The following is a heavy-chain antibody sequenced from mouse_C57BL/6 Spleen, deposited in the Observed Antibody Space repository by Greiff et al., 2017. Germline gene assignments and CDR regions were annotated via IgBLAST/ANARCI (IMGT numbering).Heavy chain of an antibody. J-gene: IGHJ3*01. Sequence: VQLQQSGAELVRPGASVKLSCTASGFNIKDYYMHWVKQRPEQGLEWIGRIDPEDGDTEYAPKFQGKATMTADTSSNTAYLQLSSLTSEDTAVYYCTTAGTWSWFAYLGQGTLVTVSA. CDR3: TTAGTWSWFAY. CDR1: GFNIKDYY. V-gene: IGHV14-1*01. CDR2: IDPEDGDT. D-gene: IGHD4-1*01.